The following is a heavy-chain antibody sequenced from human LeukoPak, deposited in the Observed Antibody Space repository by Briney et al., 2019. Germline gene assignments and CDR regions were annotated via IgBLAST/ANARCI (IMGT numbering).Heavy chain of an antibody. CDR3: ARDYGYAFDI. CDR2: MRSSSNII. D-gene: IGHD4-17*01. CDR1: GFTFSSYS. Sequence: GGSLRLSCVASGFTFSSYSWNWVRQAPGKGLEWLSYMRSSSNIIYYADSVKGRFTISRDSAKNSLYLQMNSLRAEDTAVYYCARDYGYAFDIWGQGTMVTVSS. J-gene: IGHJ3*02. V-gene: IGHV3-48*01.